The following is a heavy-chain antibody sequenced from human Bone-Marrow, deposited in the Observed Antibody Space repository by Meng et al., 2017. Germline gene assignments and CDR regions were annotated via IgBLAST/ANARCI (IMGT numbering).Heavy chain of an antibody. D-gene: IGHD4-17*01. Sequence: QGQLQQGGAGLVKPSETLSLTCAVYGGSFSGYYWSWIRQPPGKGLEWIGEINHSGSTNYNPSLKSRVTISVDTSKNQFSLKLSSVTAADTAVYYCARGRGTTVTTPNWYFDLWGRGTLVTVSS. CDR1: GGSFSGYY. CDR2: INHSGST. J-gene: IGHJ2*01. V-gene: IGHV4-34*01. CDR3: ARGRGTTVTTPNWYFDL.